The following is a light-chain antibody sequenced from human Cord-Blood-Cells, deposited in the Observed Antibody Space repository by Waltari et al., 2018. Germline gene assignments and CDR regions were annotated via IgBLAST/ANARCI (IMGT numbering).Light chain of an antibody. CDR1: SSNIGSNY. CDR2: RNK. Sequence: QSVLTQPPSASGTPGQRVTISCSGSSSNIGSNYVYWYQQLPGTAPKLLIYRNKQRPSAVPDRFSGSKSGTSASLAISGLQSEDEADYYCAAWDDSLSGPVWVFGGGTKLTVL. CDR3: AAWDDSLSGPVWV. J-gene: IGLJ3*02. V-gene: IGLV1-47*01.